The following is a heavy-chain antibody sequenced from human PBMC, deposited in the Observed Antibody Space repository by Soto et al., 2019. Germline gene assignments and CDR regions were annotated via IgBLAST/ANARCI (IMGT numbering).Heavy chain of an antibody. V-gene: IGHV1-18*01. D-gene: IGHD3-22*01. CDR3: ARDPHSITYYYDSSGYRWFDP. CDR1: GYTFTSYG. Sequence: GASVKVSCKASGYTFTSYGISWVRQAPGQGLEWMGWISAYNGNTNYAQKLQGRVTMTTDTSTSTAYMELRSLRSDDTAVYYCARDPHSITYYYDSSGYRWFDPWCQGTLVTVSS. J-gene: IGHJ5*02. CDR2: ISAYNGNT.